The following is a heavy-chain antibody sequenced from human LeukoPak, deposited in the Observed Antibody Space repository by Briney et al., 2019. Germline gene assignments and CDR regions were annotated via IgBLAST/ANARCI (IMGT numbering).Heavy chain of an antibody. Sequence: GGSLRLSCAASGFTFSSYAMSWVRQAPGRGLEWVSAISGSGGSTYYADSVKGRFTISRDNSKNTLYLQMNSLRAEDTAVCATASAMIVVVSKHFDYWGQGTLVTVSS. D-gene: IGHD3-22*01. J-gene: IGHJ4*02. CDR3: ASAMIVVVSKHFDY. V-gene: IGHV3-23*01. CDR2: ISGSGGST. CDR1: GFTFSSYA.